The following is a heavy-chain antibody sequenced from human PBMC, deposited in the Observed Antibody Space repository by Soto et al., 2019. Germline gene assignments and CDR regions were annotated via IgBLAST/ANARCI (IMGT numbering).Heavy chain of an antibody. J-gene: IGHJ4*02. V-gene: IGHV3-43*01. Sequence: GGSLRLSCAASGFTFDDYTMHWVRQAPGKGLEWVSLISWDGGSTYYADSVKGRFTISRDNSKNSLYLQMNSLRTEDTALYYCAKDHGGYCSGGSCYSFDYWGQGTLVTVSS. D-gene: IGHD2-15*01. CDR1: GFTFDDYT. CDR3: AKDHGGYCSGGSCYSFDY. CDR2: ISWDGGST.